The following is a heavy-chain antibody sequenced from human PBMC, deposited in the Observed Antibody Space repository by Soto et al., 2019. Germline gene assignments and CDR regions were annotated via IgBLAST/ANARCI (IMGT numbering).Heavy chain of an antibody. CDR3: ARDGGRYYGMDV. CDR1: GGSISSYY. Sequence: PSETLSLTCTVSGGSISSYYWSWIQQPPGKGLEWIGYIYYSGSTKYNPSLKSRVTISVDTSKNQFSLKLNSVTAADTAVYYCARDGGRYYGMDVWGRGTTVTVSS. D-gene: IGHD3-3*01. J-gene: IGHJ6*02. V-gene: IGHV4-59*01. CDR2: IYYSGST.